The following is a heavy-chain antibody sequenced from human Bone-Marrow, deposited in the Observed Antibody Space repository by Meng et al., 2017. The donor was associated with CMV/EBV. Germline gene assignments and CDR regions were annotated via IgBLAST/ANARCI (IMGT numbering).Heavy chain of an antibody. J-gene: IGHJ4*02. CDR1: GYTFTGYY. Sequence: ASVKVSCKASGYTFTGYYMHWVRQAPGQGLEWMGGINPNIGGTNYAQKFQGRVTMTRDTSISTAYMELSRLRSDDTAVYYCARGYYGSGSYCTYWGQGTLVTVSS. D-gene: IGHD3-10*01. V-gene: IGHV1-2*02. CDR2: INPNIGGT. CDR3: ARGYYGSGSYCTY.